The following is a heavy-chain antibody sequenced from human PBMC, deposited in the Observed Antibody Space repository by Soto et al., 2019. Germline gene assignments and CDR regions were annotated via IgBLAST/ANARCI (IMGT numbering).Heavy chain of an antibody. V-gene: IGHV1-69*13. Sequence: SVKVSCKASGGTFSSYAIRWVRQTPGQGLEWMGGIIPISGTANYAQKFQGRVTITADESTSTAYMELSSLRSEDTAVYYCAREAATGIYYYGMDVWGQGTTVTVSS. J-gene: IGHJ6*02. D-gene: IGHD6-13*01. CDR2: IIPISGTA. CDR3: AREAATGIYYYGMDV. CDR1: GGTFSSYA.